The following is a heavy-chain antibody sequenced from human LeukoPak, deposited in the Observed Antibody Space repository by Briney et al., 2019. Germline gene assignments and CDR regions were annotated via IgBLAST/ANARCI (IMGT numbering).Heavy chain of an antibody. CDR3: ASHKNYDILTGYIDY. Sequence: GGSLRLSCAASGFTFSSYAMSWVRQAPGKGLEWVSAISGSGGSTYYADSVKGRFTISRDNSKNTLYLQMNSLRAEDTAVYYCASHKNYDILTGYIDYWGQGTLVTVSS. J-gene: IGHJ4*02. CDR2: ISGSGGST. D-gene: IGHD3-9*01. CDR1: GFTFSSYA. V-gene: IGHV3-23*01.